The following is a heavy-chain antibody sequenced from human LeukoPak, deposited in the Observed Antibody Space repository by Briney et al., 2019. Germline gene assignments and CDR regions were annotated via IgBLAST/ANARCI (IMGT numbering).Heavy chain of an antibody. D-gene: IGHD6-13*01. V-gene: IGHV3-64*03. Sequence: GGSLRLSCSVSGFTFSSSAMYWVCQAPGKGLEFVSAISTDGGTTYYGNSVKGRFTISRDNSKNTLYLQMSSLRAEDTAVYFCVKGNSVAAALDYWGQGTLVTVSS. CDR3: VKGNSVAAALDY. J-gene: IGHJ4*02. CDR1: GFTFSSSA. CDR2: ISTDGGTT.